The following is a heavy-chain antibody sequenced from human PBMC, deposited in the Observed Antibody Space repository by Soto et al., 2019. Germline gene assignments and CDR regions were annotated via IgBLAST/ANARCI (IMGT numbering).Heavy chain of an antibody. V-gene: IGHV3-23*01. D-gene: IGHD1-1*01. CDR1: GFRFSSYS. CDR2: ISITGGTT. CDR3: AKGATGTYSDYYLDH. Sequence: GGSLRLSCAASGFRFSSYSMHWVRQAPGKGLEWVSAISITGGTTFYSDSVKGRFTISRDNSKNIFFLEMSDLRAEDTAVYYCAKGATGTYSDYYLDHWGLGTLVTVSS. J-gene: IGHJ4*02.